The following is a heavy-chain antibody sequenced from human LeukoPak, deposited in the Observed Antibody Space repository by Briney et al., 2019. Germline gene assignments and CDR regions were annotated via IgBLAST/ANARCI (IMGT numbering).Heavy chain of an antibody. Sequence: SETLSLTCTVSGGSISGYYWSWIRQPPGKGLEWIGEINHSGSTNYNPSLKSRVTISVDTSKNQFSLKLSSVTAADTAVYYCARLVVGAVAFDYWGQGTLVTVSS. CDR2: INHSGST. J-gene: IGHJ4*02. CDR1: GGSISGYY. V-gene: IGHV4-34*01. D-gene: IGHD1-26*01. CDR3: ARLVVGAVAFDY.